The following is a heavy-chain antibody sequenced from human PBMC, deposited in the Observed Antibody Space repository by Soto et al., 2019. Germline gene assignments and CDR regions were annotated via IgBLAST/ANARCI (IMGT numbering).Heavy chain of an antibody. V-gene: IGHV1-18*01. CDR2: ISLYSDGT. CDR1: GGTFSSYA. Sequence: ASVKVSCKASGGTFSSYAISWVRQAPGQPLEWLGWISLYSDGTNYAQKFQGRVSMTTDTSTTTAYMELRSLRSDDTAVYYCARVVPGAEAWFGPWGQGTLVTVSS. D-gene: IGHD2-2*01. CDR3: ARVVPGAEAWFGP. J-gene: IGHJ5*02.